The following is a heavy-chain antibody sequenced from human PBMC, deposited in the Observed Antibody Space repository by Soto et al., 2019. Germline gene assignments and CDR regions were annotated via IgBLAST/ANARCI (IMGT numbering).Heavy chain of an antibody. D-gene: IGHD3-22*01. J-gene: IGHJ4*02. CDR1: GFTFSSYG. V-gene: IGHV3-30*18. CDR2: ISYDGSNK. Sequence: PGGSLRLSCAASGFTFSSYGMHWVRQAPGKGLEWVAVISYDGSNKYYADSVKGRFTISRDNSKNTLYLQMNSLRAEDTAVYYCAKGGVYYYDSSGLDYWGQGTLVTVSS. CDR3: AKGGVYYYDSSGLDY.